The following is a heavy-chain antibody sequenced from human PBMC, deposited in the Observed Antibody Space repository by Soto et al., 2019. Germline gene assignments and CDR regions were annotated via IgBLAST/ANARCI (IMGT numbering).Heavy chain of an antibody. CDR3: GKASAAHNVVVVSSPRAAAFDF. CDR2: LSGSGATT. V-gene: IGHV3-23*01. D-gene: IGHD2-21*01. Sequence: EVQLLESGGGKLQPGGPLSLSFTPSGFRFDTYAMNWVPQAPGKGPGGMAFLSGSGATTYHADSVKGRFSISRDNSKNTLFLNMANLRAEDTAVYYCGKASAAHNVVVVSSPRAAAFDFWGRGTLVTVSS. CDR1: GFRFDTYA. J-gene: IGHJ4*02.